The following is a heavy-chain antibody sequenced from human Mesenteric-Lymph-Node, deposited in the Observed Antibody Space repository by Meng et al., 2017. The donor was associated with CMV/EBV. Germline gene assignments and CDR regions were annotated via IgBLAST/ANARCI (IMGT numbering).Heavy chain of an antibody. Sequence: SETLSLTCTVSGGSISSYYWSWIRQPPGKGLEWIGEINHSGSTNYNPSLKSRVTISVDTSKNQFSLKLSSVTAADTAVYYCASLNWNLDYWGQGTLVTVSS. D-gene: IGHD1-1*01. J-gene: IGHJ4*02. CDR1: GGSISSYY. CDR2: INHSGST. V-gene: IGHV4-34*01. CDR3: ASLNWNLDY.